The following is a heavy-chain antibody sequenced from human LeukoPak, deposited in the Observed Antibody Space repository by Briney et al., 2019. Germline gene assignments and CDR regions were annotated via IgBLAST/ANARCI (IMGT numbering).Heavy chain of an antibody. CDR1: GFTFTSHA. V-gene: IGHV3-48*01. CDR3: LSEQKPAYDMDV. Sequence: GGSLRLSCTASGFTFTSHAMNWVRQAPGKGLEWLSYISSGSSAIYYADSVKGRFTISRDNAKNSLYLQMNSLRADDTAVYYCLSEQKPAYDMDVWGQGTTVTVSS. CDR2: ISSGSSAI. J-gene: IGHJ6*02.